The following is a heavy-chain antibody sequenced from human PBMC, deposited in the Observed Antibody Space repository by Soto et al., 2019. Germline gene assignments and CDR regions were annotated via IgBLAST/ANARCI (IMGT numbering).Heavy chain of an antibody. CDR1: GFTFSSYS. CDR2: ISSSSSYI. CDR3: ARDLGYYDSSGPFDY. Sequence: EVQLVESGGGLVKPGGSLRLSCAASGFTFSSYSMNWVRQAPGKGLEWVSSISSSSSYIYYADSVKGRFTISRDNAKNSLYLQMNSLRAEDTAVYYCARDLGYYDSSGPFDYWGQGTLVTVSS. D-gene: IGHD3-22*01. V-gene: IGHV3-21*01. J-gene: IGHJ4*02.